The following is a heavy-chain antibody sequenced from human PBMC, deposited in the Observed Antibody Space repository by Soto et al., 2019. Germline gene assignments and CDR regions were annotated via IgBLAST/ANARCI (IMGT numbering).Heavy chain of an antibody. Sequence: GESLKISCQGSGYSFTNYWIAWVRQMPGKGLEYMGIIYPGDSDTRYSPSFQGQVTISVDKSISTAYLQWSSLKASDTAMFYCAKAVNSGWFYYGMDVWGQGTTVTVFS. CDR2: IYPGDSDT. CDR1: GYSFTNYW. J-gene: IGHJ6*02. CDR3: AKAVNSGWFYYGMDV. D-gene: IGHD6-13*01. V-gene: IGHV5-51*01.